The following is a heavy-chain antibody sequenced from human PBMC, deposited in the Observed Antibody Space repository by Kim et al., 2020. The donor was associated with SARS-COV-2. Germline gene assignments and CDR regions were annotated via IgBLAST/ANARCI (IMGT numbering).Heavy chain of an antibody. D-gene: IGHD6-13*01. CDR1: GVSMTRSNSY. V-gene: IGHV4-39*01. CDR2: IFYTGST. CDR3: VRQARLGSWYHFDY. J-gene: IGHJ4*02. Sequence: SETLSLTCNVSGVSMTRSNSYWVWIRQPPGKGLEWIGNIFYTGSTYYNPSLKSRVTIPLDTSKNQFSLKLTSVTAADTAVYFCVRQARLGSWYHFDYWGQGALVTVSS.